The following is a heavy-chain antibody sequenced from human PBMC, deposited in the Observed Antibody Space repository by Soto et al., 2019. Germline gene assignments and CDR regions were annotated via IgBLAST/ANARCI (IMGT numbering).Heavy chain of an antibody. CDR1: GYSFTDYH. Sequence: ASVKVSCKASGYSFTDYHIHWVRQAPGQGLEWLGRINPKSGGTSTAQKFQGWVTMTRDRSISTVYMELTRLRSDDTAVYFCARGHSTDCSNGVCSLFYNHEMDVWGQGTTVTVSS. D-gene: IGHD2-8*01. J-gene: IGHJ6*02. CDR3: ARGHSTDCSNGVCSLFYNHEMDV. CDR2: INPKSGGT. V-gene: IGHV1-2*04.